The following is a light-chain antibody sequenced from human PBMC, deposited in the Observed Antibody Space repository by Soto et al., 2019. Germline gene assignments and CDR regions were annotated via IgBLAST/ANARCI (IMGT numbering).Light chain of an antibody. Sequence: EIVMTQSLATLSVSPGERATLSCRASQSVYSNLAWYQQNPGQPPRLLVYEASTRATGIPARFSGSGSGTEFTLTISSLQSEDFAVYYCQQYNKWPLTFGGGTKVEVK. CDR2: EAS. V-gene: IGKV3-15*01. CDR1: QSVYSN. CDR3: QQYNKWPLT. J-gene: IGKJ4*01.